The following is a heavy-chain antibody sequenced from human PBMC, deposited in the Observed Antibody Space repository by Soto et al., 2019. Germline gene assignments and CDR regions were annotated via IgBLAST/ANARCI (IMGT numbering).Heavy chain of an antibody. CDR2: VSASGGST. J-gene: IGHJ4*02. V-gene: IGHV3-23*04. CDR1: GFTFDNYA. D-gene: IGHD6-6*01. Sequence: EVQLVESGGGLVQPGGSLRLSCEASGFTFDNYAMSWVRQAPGKGLEWVSTVSASGGSTYYADSVKGRFTISRDNSKNTLYLQMNSLSAEDTAVYYCAKDQLVRKYYFDNWGQGTQVTVSS. CDR3: AKDQLVRKYYFDN.